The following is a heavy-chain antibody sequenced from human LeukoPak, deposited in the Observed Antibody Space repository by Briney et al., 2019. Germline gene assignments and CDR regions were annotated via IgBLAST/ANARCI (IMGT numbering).Heavy chain of an antibody. CDR2: INPNSGGT. V-gene: IGHV1-2*06. D-gene: IGHD6-6*01. Sequence: ASVKVSCKASGYTFTNYHIAWVRQAPGQGLEWMGRINPNSGGTNYAQKFQGRVTMTRDTSISTAYMELSRLRSDDTAVYYCATDHEYSRKMNDYWGQGTLVTVSS. CDR1: GYTFTNYH. J-gene: IGHJ4*02. CDR3: ATDHEYSRKMNDY.